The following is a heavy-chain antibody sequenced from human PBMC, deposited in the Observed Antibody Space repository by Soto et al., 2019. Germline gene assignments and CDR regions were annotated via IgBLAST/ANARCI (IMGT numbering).Heavy chain of an antibody. D-gene: IGHD2-2*01. V-gene: IGHV3-30-3*01. CDR2: ISYDGSNK. CDR1: GCTFSSYA. J-gene: IGHJ5*02. CDR3: AGILAKVAAAIGWFDP. Sequence: GGSLTLSCAASGCTFSSYAMHWIRQAPGKGLEWVAVISYDGSNKYYADPVKSRFTISRDNSKNTLYLQMNSLGAEDTAAYYCAGILAKVAAAIGWFDPWGQGTLVTVSS.